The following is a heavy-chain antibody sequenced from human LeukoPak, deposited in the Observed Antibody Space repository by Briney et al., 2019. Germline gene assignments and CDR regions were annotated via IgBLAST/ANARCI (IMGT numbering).Heavy chain of an antibody. V-gene: IGHV1-46*01. D-gene: IGHD5-18*01. CDR2: INPSGGST. J-gene: IGHJ4*02. CDR1: GYTFTSYY. CDR3: ARDLSNIAQLWSRFDY. Sequence: GASVKVSCKASGYTFTSYYMHWVRQAPGQGLEWMGKINPSGGSTSYAQKFQGRVTMTGDTSTSTVYMELSSLRSEDTAVYYCARDLSNIAQLWSRFDYWGQGTMVTVSS.